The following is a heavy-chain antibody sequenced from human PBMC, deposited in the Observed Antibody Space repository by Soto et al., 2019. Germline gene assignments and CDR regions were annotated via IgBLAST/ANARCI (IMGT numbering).Heavy chain of an antibody. CDR1: GFTFSSHV. J-gene: IGHJ4*02. CDR2: ISANGGST. D-gene: IGHD2-8*02. Sequence: EVQVLESGGGLVQPGGSLRLSCVGSGFTFSSHVMTWVRQAPGKGLEWVSSISANGGSTYYAESVMGRFTISSDNSRNKLSLQLLSLRAEDTAVYECAKGHESTYWEGYWGQGSLVSVSS. V-gene: IGHV3-23*01. CDR3: AKGHESTYWEGY.